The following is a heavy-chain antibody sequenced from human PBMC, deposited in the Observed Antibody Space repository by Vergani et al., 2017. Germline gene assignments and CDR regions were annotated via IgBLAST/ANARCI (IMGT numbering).Heavy chain of an antibody. D-gene: IGHD3-3*01. CDR2: IKSKTDGGTT. Sequence: EVQLVESGGGLVKPGGSLRLFCAASGFTFSNAWMSWVRQAPGKGLEWVGRIKSKTDGGTTDYAAPVKGRFTISRDDSKNTLYLQMNSLKTEDTAVYYCTTGYRRYYDFWSGFDAFDIWGQGTMVTVSS. J-gene: IGHJ3*02. V-gene: IGHV3-15*01. CDR3: TTGYRRYYDFWSGFDAFDI. CDR1: GFTFSNAW.